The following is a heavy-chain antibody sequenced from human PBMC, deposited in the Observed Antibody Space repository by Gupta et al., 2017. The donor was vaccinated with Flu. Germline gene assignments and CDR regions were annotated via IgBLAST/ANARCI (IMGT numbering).Heavy chain of an antibody. Sequence: EGQLVESGGGLVQPGGSLRLPCAVSGFSVSVNFMSWVRQAPGKGLEWVSIIYGGGDTYYADSVKGRFTISRDDSTNTLYLQMKSLTAEDTAIYYCARPHSGSYSWGSDYWGQGTLVTVSP. J-gene: IGHJ4*02. CDR1: GFSVSVNF. D-gene: IGHD1-26*01. CDR3: ARPHSGSYSWGSDY. CDR2: IYGGGDT. V-gene: IGHV3-66*02.